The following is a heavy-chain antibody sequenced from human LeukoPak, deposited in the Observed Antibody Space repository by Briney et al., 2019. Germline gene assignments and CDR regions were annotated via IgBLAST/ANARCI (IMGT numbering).Heavy chain of an antibody. CDR2: ISAYNGNT. Sequence: ASVKVSCKASGYTFTSYGISWVRQAPGQGLEWMGWISAYNGNTNYAQKLQGRVTMTTDTSTSTAYMDLRSLRSDDTAVYYCARDYNILAGYPTVDYWGQGTLVTVSS. CDR3: ARDYNILAGYPTVDY. J-gene: IGHJ4*02. D-gene: IGHD3-9*01. CDR1: GYTFTSYG. V-gene: IGHV1-18*01.